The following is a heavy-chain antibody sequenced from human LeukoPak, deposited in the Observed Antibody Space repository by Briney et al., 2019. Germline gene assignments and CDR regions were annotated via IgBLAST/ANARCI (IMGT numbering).Heavy chain of an antibody. Sequence: GRSLRLSCAASGFTFSSYAMHWVRQAPGKGLEWVAVISYDGSNKYYADSVKGRFTISRDNSKNTLYLQMNSLRAEDTAVYYCARSDSGGWYLRGCSDYWGQGTLVTVSS. V-gene: IGHV3-30*04. CDR2: ISYDGSNK. CDR3: ARSDSGGWYLRGCSDY. D-gene: IGHD6-19*01. CDR1: GFTFSSYA. J-gene: IGHJ4*02.